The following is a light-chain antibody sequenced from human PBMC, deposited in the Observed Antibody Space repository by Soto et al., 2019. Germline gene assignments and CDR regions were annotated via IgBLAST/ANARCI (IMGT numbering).Light chain of an antibody. J-gene: IGKJ1*01. CDR2: DAS. V-gene: IGKV1-5*01. Sequence: DIRMTQSPSTLSASVGDRVTITCRASQSISDWLAWFQQKPGKAPKVLIDDASTLDSGVPSRFSGSGSGTEFPLTISSLQPEDSATYYCQQHNSSPWTFGQGTRVEIK. CDR3: QQHNSSPWT. CDR1: QSISDW.